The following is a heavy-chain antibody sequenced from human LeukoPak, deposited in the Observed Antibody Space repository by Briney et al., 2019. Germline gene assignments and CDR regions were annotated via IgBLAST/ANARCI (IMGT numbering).Heavy chain of an antibody. D-gene: IGHD6-13*01. V-gene: IGHV4-59*12. CDR3: ASGRGGYIAAADYFDY. CDR2: IYYSGST. CDR1: GGSISGYY. J-gene: IGHJ4*02. Sequence: SETLSLTCTVSGGSISGYYWSWIRQAPGKGLEWIGYIYYSGSTNYNPSLKSRVTISVDTSKNQFSLKLSSVTAADTAVYYCASGRGGYIAAADYFDYWGQGTLVTVSS.